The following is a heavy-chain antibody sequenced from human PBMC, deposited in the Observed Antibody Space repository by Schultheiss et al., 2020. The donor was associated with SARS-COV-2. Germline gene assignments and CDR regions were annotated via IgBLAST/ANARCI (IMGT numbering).Heavy chain of an antibody. CDR2: INPNSGGT. Sequence: ASVKVSCKASGGTFTNSAISWVRQAPGQGLEWMGWINPNSGGTNYAQKFQGRVTMTRDTSISTAYMELSRLRSDDTAVYYCARVGPIAVAAVDYWGQGTLVTVSS. V-gene: IGHV1-2*02. CDR3: ARVGPIAVAAVDY. J-gene: IGHJ4*02. CDR1: GGTFTNSA. D-gene: IGHD6-19*01.